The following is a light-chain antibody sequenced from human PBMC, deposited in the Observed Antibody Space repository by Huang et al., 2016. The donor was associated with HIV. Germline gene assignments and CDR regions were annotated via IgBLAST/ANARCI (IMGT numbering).Light chain of an antibody. Sequence: EIVLTQSPGTLSLFPGERATLSCRASQSVSSSYLAWYQQKPGQAPRLLIYVASNGATGIPARFSGSGSGTDFTLTSSRVEPEDFAVYYCQQYGGSPITFGQGTRLEIK. CDR1: QSVSSSY. CDR3: QQYGGSPIT. V-gene: IGKV3-20*01. J-gene: IGKJ5*01. CDR2: VAS.